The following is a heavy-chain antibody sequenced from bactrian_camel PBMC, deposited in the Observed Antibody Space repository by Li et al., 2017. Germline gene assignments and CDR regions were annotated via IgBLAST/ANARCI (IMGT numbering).Heavy chain of an antibody. V-gene: IGHV3S53*01. CDR2: LYRGTDIT. CDR3: AADSGLLYGQGIPAWSEFNY. D-gene: IGHD3*01. CDR1: ADIYRRNC. J-gene: IGHJ4*01. Sequence: HVQLVESGGESVQAGESLRLSCTASADIYRRNCMAWFRRSPGKEREGVALLYRGTDITRYADSVEGRFTISLDKAKKTVYLQMDSLKPEDTAIYYCAADSGLLYGQGIPAWSEFNYWGQGTQVTVS.